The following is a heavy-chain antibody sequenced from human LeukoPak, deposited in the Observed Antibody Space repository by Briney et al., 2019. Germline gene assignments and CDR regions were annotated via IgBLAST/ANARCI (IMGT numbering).Heavy chain of an antibody. J-gene: IGHJ4*02. V-gene: IGHV1-2*02. CDR1: GYTFRGNY. CDR3: ARDPSSVTLYFFDY. Sequence: SVKISCKASGYTFRGNYIHWLRQAPGQGLEWMGWIDANNGDTKSAQKFQGRVTMSRDTSISTAYMDLSSLSPDDAAVYYCARDPSSVTLYFFDYWGQGTLVTVSS. CDR2: IDANNGDT. D-gene: IGHD4-11*01.